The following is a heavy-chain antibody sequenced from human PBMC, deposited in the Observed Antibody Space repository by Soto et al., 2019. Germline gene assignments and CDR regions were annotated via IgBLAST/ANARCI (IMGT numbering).Heavy chain of an antibody. CDR2: ISGNKMTT. CDR3: AKRRRNTIASLSDW. V-gene: IGHV3-23*01. J-gene: IGHJ1*01. CDR1: GFSFSEYG. D-gene: IGHD3-16*02. Sequence: EIPLLESGGGLAQPGGSLRLSCVASGFSFSEYGMSWVRQTPQKTLEWVASISGNKMTTFYPDSVKGRFFISRDNSDTTLHLQMNSLRDDDTAIYYCAKRRRNTIASLSDWWGQGVQVTVSS.